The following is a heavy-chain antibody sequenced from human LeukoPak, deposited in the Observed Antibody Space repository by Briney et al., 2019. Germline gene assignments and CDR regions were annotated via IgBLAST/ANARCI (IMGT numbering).Heavy chain of an antibody. V-gene: IGHV1-69*04. J-gene: IGHJ4*02. CDR3: ATVSDYYDSSGARSDYFDY. CDR1: GGTFSSYA. Sequence: GASVKVSCKASGGTFSSYAISWVRQAPGQGLEWMGRIIPIRGIANYAQKFQGRVTITADKSTSTAYMELSSLRSEDTAVYYCATVSDYYDSSGARSDYFDYWGQGTLVTVSS. D-gene: IGHD3-22*01. CDR2: IIPIRGIA.